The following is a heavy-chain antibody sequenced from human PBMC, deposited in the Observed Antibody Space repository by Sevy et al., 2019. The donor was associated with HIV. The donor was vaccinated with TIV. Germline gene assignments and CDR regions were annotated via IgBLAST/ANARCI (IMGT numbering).Heavy chain of an antibody. V-gene: IGHV3-21*01. D-gene: IGHD2-2*01. CDR2: ISSSSSYI. CDR1: GFTFSSYS. CDR3: ARTESIVVVPAAPDY. Sequence: GGSLRLSCAASGFTFSSYSMNWVRQAPGKGLEWVSSISSSSSYIYYADSVKGRFTISRDNAKNSLYLQMNSLRAEDTAVYYCARTESIVVVPAAPDYWGQGTLVTVSS. J-gene: IGHJ4*02.